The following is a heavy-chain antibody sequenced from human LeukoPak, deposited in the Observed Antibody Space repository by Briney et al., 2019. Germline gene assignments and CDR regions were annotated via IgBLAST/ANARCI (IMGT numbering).Heavy chain of an antibody. J-gene: IGHJ6*03. CDR2: ISAYNGNT. CDR3: ARVFAVPAASDYYYMDV. CDR1: GYTFTSYG. Sequence: ASVKVSCKASGYTFTSYGISWVRQAPGQGLEWMGWISAYNGNTNYAQKLQGRVTMTTDTSTSTAYMELRSLRSDDTAVYYCARVFAVPAASDYYYMDVWGKGTTVTVSS. D-gene: IGHD2-2*01. V-gene: IGHV1-18*01.